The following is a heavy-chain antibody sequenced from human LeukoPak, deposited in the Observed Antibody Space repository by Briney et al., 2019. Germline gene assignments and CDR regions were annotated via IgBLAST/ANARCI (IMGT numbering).Heavy chain of an antibody. CDR2: ISGSGDST. Sequence: GGSLRLSCVASGFTFSNYAMSWVRQPPGKGLEWVSGISGSGDSTYYADSVKGPFTMSRDKFKNTVYLQMNSLRAEDTAMYYCAKCGFGDFPRNWYFDLWGRGTLVTVSS. CDR1: GFTFSNYA. CDR3: AKCGFGDFPRNWYFDL. D-gene: IGHD3-10*01. J-gene: IGHJ2*01. V-gene: IGHV3-23*01.